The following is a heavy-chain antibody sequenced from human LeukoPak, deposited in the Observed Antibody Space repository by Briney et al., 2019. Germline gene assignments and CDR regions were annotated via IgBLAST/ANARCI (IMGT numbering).Heavy chain of an antibody. D-gene: IGHD2-21*02. CDR3: VKARMPHCGTDCLES. Sequence: PGESLRLSCAASGFTFSNYGMSWVRQAPGKGLEWVSVIRGSGGGTYYADSAKGRFTISRDNSKNTVYLQMNSLRAEDTAVYYCVKARMPHCGTDCLESWGQGTLVTVSS. CDR2: IRGSGGGT. CDR1: GFTFSNYG. J-gene: IGHJ4*02. V-gene: IGHV3-23*01.